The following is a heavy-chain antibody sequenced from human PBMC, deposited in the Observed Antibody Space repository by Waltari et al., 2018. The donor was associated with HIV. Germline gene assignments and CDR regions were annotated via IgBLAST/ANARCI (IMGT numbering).Heavy chain of an antibody. CDR1: GFHFGAYR. D-gene: IGHD2-21*01. Sequence: EAQLVGSGGGLVHPGGSLRLSGVASGFHFGAYRMNWVRQAPGKGLEWISYISSGERTIHYADSVRGRFTLSRDSARNSLYLQMNSLRPEDTAVYYCARGDIPYYYGMDVWGQGTTVTVS. CDR3: ARGDIPYYYGMDV. V-gene: IGHV3-48*01. CDR2: ISSGERTI. J-gene: IGHJ6*02.